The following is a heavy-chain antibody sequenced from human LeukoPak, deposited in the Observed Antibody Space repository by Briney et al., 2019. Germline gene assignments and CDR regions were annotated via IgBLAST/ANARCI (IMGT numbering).Heavy chain of an antibody. Sequence: SETLSLTCTVSGGSIRGYYWSWIRQPPGKGLEWSGYIYYSGTTNYNPSLKSRLTISVDTSKNQFSLKLSSVTAADTAVYYCARNAYASSWYWFDPWGQGALVTVSS. CDR3: ARNAYASSWYWFDP. D-gene: IGHD6-13*01. CDR1: GGSIRGYY. J-gene: IGHJ5*02. CDR2: IYYSGTT. V-gene: IGHV4-59*01.